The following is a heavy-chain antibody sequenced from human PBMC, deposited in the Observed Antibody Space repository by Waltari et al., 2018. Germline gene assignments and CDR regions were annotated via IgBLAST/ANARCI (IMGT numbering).Heavy chain of an antibody. Sequence: EVQLVESGRGLVQPGGSLTLSCAASGFIFSSHCTHWVRQPPGKGLVWVSRFRGDGGDSTYADSVKGRFTISRDNAKNTLYLQMNSLRAEDTAIYYCATDLILGSGSLGYWGQGTLVTVSS. CDR2: FRGDGGDS. D-gene: IGHD1-26*01. CDR3: ATDLILGSGSLGY. V-gene: IGHV3-74*03. CDR1: GFIFSSHC. J-gene: IGHJ4*02.